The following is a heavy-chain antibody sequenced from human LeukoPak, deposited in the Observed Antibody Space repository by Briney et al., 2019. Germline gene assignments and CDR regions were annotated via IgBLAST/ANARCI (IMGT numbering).Heavy chain of an antibody. CDR2: ISASGDST. J-gene: IGHJ4*02. V-gene: IGHV3-23*01. CDR1: GFTFSTYA. D-gene: IGHD6-13*01. Sequence: GGSLRLSCAASGFTFSTYAMSWVRQAPGKGLEWVSVISASGDSTYYAGSTYNSDSVKGRFTISRDNSKNTLYLQMSSLRAEDTAVYYCPTLSDAIAAAGTRNYWGQGTLVTVSS. CDR3: PTLSDAIAAAGTRNY.